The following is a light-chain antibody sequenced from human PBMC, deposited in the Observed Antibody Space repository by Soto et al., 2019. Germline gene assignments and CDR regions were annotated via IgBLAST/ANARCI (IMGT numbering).Light chain of an antibody. CDR1: QSVRSN. CDR2: GAS. CDR3: QQYNTWPPIT. V-gene: IGKV3-15*01. Sequence: EIVMTQSPATLSVSPGVRVTLSCRASQSVRSNLAWYQQKPGQAPRLLIFGASTRATGLPARFSGSGSGTDFTLTISSLQFEDFAVYYCQQYNTWPPITFGQGTRLEI. J-gene: IGKJ5*01.